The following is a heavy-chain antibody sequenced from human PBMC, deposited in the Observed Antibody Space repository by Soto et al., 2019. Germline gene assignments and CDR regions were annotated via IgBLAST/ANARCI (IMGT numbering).Heavy chain of an antibody. V-gene: IGHV1-18*04. Sequence: ASVKVSCKASGYTFTSYGISWVRQARGQELEWMGWISAYNGNTNYAQKLQGRVTMTTDTSTSTAYMELRSLRSDDTAVYYCARDVRDWNYRFYYYYGMDVWGQGTTVTVSS. CDR2: ISAYNGNT. J-gene: IGHJ6*02. CDR3: ARDVRDWNYRFYYYYGMDV. CDR1: GYTFTSYG. D-gene: IGHD1-7*01.